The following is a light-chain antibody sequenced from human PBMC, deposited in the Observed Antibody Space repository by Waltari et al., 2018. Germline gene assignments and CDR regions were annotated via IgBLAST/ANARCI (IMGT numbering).Light chain of an antibody. CDR1: SSDVGGYNY. CDR2: DVS. Sequence: QSALTQPRSVSGSPGQSVTISCTGTSSDVGGYNYVSWYQQHPGKAPKVMIYDVSQRPSWVPDRFSGAKSGNTASLTNSGLQAKDDADYYCCSYAGSFTYVFGTGTKVTVL. V-gene: IGLV2-11*01. J-gene: IGLJ1*01. CDR3: CSYAGSFTYV.